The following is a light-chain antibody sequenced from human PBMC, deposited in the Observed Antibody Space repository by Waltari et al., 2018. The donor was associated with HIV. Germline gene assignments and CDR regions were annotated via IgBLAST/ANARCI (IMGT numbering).Light chain of an antibody. CDR1: QSVRSS. CDR3: QQRSNWPLLT. CDR2: STS. Sequence: EIVMTQSPATLSVSPGERATLSCRASQSVRSSVAWYQQRPGQAPRLLIYSTSIRATGIPARFSGSGSETEFTLTISNLQSEDFAVYYCQQRSNWPLLTFGGGTKVEIK. J-gene: IGKJ4*01. V-gene: IGKV3-15*01.